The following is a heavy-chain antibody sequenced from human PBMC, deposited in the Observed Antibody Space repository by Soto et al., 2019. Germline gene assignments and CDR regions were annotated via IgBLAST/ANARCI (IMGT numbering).Heavy chain of an antibody. CDR1: GYTFTSYA. Sequence: ASVKVSCKASGYTFTSYAMHWVRQAPGQRLEWMGWINAGNGNTKYSQKFQGRVTITRDTSASTAYMELSSLRSEDTAVYYCARDPSGYYGMDVRGQGTTVTAP. J-gene: IGHJ6*02. D-gene: IGHD3-10*01. V-gene: IGHV1-3*01. CDR2: INAGNGNT. CDR3: ARDPSGYYGMDV.